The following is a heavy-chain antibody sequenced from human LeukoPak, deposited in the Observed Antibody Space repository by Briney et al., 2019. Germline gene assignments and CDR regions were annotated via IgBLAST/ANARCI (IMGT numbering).Heavy chain of an antibody. CDR2: IYHSGST. J-gene: IGHJ4*02. D-gene: IGHD2-2*01. V-gene: IGHV4-30-2*01. CDR1: GGSISSGGYY. Sequence: SETLSLTCTVSGGSISSGGYYWSWIRQPPGKGLEWIGYIYHSGSTYYNPSLKSRVTISVDRSKNQFSLKLSSVTAADTAVYYCARAQCSSTSCSPFDYWGQGTLVTVSS. CDR3: ARAQCSSTSCSPFDY.